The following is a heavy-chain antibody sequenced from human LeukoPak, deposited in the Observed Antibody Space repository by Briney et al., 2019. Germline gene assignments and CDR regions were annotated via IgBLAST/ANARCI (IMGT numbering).Heavy chain of an antibody. CDR1: GGSISSYY. Sequence: PSETPSLTCTVSGGSISSYYWSWIRQPPGKGLEWIGYIYYSGSTNYNPSLKSRVTISVDTSKNQFSLKLSSVTAADTAVYYCARYEYGIAAADYWGQGTLVTVSS. CDR2: IYYSGST. D-gene: IGHD6-13*01. J-gene: IGHJ4*02. V-gene: IGHV4-59*01. CDR3: ARYEYGIAAADY.